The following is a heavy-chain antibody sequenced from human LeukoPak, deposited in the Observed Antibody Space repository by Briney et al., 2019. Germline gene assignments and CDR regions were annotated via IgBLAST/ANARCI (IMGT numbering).Heavy chain of an antibody. J-gene: IGHJ4*02. CDR3: ARFLRTSPIDY. Sequence: SETLSLTCTVSGGSISSGGYYWSWIRQHPGKGLEWNAYTYYSGSTYYNPSLKSQFTISVNTSKNQFSLKLSSLTAADTAVYYFARFLRTSPIDYLGRGRLVSVSS. V-gene: IGHV4-31*01. CDR2: TYYSGST. CDR1: GGSISSGGYY.